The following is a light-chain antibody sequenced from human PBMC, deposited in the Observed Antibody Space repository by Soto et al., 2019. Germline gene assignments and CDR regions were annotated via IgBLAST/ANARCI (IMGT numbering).Light chain of an antibody. J-gene: IGKJ1*01. Sequence: EIVLTQSPGTLSLSPGERATLSCRASQSVSSSFLAWYQQKPGQAPRLLVYGASSRATGIPDRFSGSGSGTDFTLTISRLEPEDFALYYYEQYGSSPRTFGKGTKVDIK. V-gene: IGKV3-20*01. CDR2: GAS. CDR3: EQYGSSPRT. CDR1: QSVSSSF.